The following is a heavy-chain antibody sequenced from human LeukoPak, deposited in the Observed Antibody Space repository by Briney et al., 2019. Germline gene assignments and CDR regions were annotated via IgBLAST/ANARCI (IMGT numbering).Heavy chain of an antibody. V-gene: IGHV4-38-2*01. D-gene: IGHD3-10*01. CDR3: VGLRSGSRNYFNHYYLDV. J-gene: IGHJ6*03. CDR2: IHHSGST. Sequence: SETLSLTCAVSSSSITSDCYWAGIRQPPVKGLEWIGSIHHSGSTYYNPSLKSRVTIAVDTSKNQFSLNLTSVTAADPAMYYCVGLRSGSRNYFNHYYLDVWGKGTTVTVSS. CDR1: SSSITSDCY.